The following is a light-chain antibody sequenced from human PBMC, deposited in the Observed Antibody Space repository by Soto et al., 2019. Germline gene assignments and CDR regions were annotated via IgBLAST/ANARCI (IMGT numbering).Light chain of an antibody. CDR2: TNN. CDR1: SSNIGGNT. Sequence: QSVLTQSPSASGTPGQRVTISCSGSSSNIGGNTVNWYQQLPGTAPKLLIYTNNQRPSGVPDRFSGSKSGTSASLAISGLRSEDEADYYCAAWDDSLSGVVFGGGTKVTVL. V-gene: IGLV1-44*01. CDR3: AAWDDSLSGVV. J-gene: IGLJ2*01.